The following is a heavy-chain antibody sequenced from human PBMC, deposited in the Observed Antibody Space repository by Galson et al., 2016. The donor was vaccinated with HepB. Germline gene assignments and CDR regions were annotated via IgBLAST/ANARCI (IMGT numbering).Heavy chain of an antibody. J-gene: IGHJ4*02. CDR2: ITGNGYTP. D-gene: IGHD1-1*01. CDR1: GFTFSSYT. CDR3: ARGSYGTDPIGAH. V-gene: IGHV3-23*01. Sequence: SLRLSCAASGFTFSSYTMSWVRQAPGKGLEWVSSITGNGYTPYYEDSVQGRFTISRDNSKNTLYLQMNSLRPDDTAVYYCARGSYGTDPIGAHWGQGTLVTVSS.